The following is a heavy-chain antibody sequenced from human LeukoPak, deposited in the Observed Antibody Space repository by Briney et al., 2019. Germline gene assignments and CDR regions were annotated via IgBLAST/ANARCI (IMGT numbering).Heavy chain of an antibody. D-gene: IGHD3-10*02. V-gene: IGHV4-38-2*01. CDR2: VYHSGST. CDR3: ARGLFGESYDY. CDR1: GYSISSGYY. Sequence: SETLSLTCAVSGYSISSGYYWGWIRQPPGKGLEWIGSVYHSGSTYYNPSLKSRVTISVDTSKNQFSLKLSSVTAADTAVYYCARGLFGESYDYWGQGTLVTVSS. J-gene: IGHJ4*02.